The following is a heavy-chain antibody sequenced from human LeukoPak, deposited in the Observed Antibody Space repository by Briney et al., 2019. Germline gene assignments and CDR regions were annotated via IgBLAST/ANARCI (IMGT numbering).Heavy chain of an antibody. CDR3: ARAIAVAGTTMDFQR. Sequence: SVKVSCKASGGTFSSYAISWVRQAPGQGLEWMGGIIPIFGTANYAQKFQGRVTITTDESTSTAYMELSSLRSEDTAVYYCARAIAVAGTTMDFQRWGQGTLVTASS. CDR1: GGTFSSYA. D-gene: IGHD6-19*01. J-gene: IGHJ1*01. V-gene: IGHV1-69*05. CDR2: IIPIFGTA.